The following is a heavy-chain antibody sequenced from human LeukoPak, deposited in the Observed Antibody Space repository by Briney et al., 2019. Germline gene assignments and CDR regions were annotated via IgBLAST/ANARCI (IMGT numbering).Heavy chain of an antibody. CDR2: ISYDGINK. CDR3: ANGGTTGTYLGTIHYYYMDV. Sequence: QPGGSLRLSCAASGFTFSSYGMHWVRQAPGKGLEWVAFISYDGINKYYVDSVKGRFTISRDNSKNTLYLQMNSLRAEDTAVYYCANGGTTGTYLGTIHYYYMDVWGKGTTVTISS. J-gene: IGHJ6*03. D-gene: IGHD1-1*01. V-gene: IGHV3-30*18. CDR1: GFTFSSYG.